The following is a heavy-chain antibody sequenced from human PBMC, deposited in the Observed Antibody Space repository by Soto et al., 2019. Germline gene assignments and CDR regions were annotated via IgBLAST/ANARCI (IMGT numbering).Heavy chain of an antibody. J-gene: IGHJ4*02. Sequence: GGSLRLSCAASGFTFSSYGMHWVRQAPGKGLEWVAVIWYDGSNKYYADSVKGRFTISRDNSKNTLYLQMNSLRAEDTAVYYCARDGDYYGSGSYYKSVRYYFDYWGQGTLVTVSS. D-gene: IGHD3-10*01. V-gene: IGHV3-33*01. CDR1: GFTFSSYG. CDR2: IWYDGSNK. CDR3: ARDGDYYGSGSYYKSVRYYFDY.